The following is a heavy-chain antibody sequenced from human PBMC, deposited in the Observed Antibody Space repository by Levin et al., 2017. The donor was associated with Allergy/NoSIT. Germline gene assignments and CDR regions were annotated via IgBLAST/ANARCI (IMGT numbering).Heavy chain of an antibody. Sequence: AGESLKISCAASGFDFSDYAMTWVRQAPGKGLEWVSVITGGGFNTYYGDSVKGRFTVSRDNSKNTLYLELNSLRAEDTGVYYCAKKQGGTSGFSFDVWGQGTMVTVSS. CDR2: ITGGGFNT. CDR3: AKKQGGTSGFSFDV. J-gene: IGHJ3*01. CDR1: GFDFSDYA. D-gene: IGHD1-1*01. V-gene: IGHV3-23*01.